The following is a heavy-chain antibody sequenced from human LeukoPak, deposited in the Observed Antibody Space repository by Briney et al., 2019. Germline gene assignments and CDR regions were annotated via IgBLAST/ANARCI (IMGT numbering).Heavy chain of an antibody. Sequence: GGSLTLSCAASGFTFSSHWMHWVRQAPGKGLVWVSRMNSDGSSTTYADSVKGRFTISRDNAKNTLYLQMNRLRAEDMAVYYCARAASCGGDCSSSYLQHWGQGTLVTVSS. J-gene: IGHJ1*01. CDR1: GFTFSSHW. V-gene: IGHV3-74*01. D-gene: IGHD2-21*02. CDR2: MNSDGSST. CDR3: ARAASCGGDCSSSYLQH.